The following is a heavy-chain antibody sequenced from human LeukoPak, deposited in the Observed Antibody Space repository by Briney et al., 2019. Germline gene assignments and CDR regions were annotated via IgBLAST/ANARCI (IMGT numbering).Heavy chain of an antibody. J-gene: IGHJ4*02. CDR2: LSWNSGSI. CDR1: GFTFDEYA. Sequence: GGSLRLSCAASGFTFDEYAMHWVRQAPGKGLEWVSGLSWNSGSIGYADSVKGRFTISRDNAKNSLYLQMNSLRAEDTAFYYCAKDIGNSDYFDYWGQGTLVTVSS. CDR3: AKDIGNSDYFDY. V-gene: IGHV3-9*01. D-gene: IGHD4-23*01.